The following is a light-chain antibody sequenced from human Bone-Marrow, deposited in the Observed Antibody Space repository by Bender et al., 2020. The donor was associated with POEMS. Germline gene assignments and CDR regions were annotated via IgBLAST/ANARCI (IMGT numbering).Light chain of an antibody. CDR1: SSDVGSYNL. CDR2: EVT. J-gene: IGLJ3*02. V-gene: IGLV2-14*02. Sequence: QSALTQPASVSGSPGQSITFSCNGTSSDVGSYNLVSWFQQHPGKAPKLMIYEVTNRPSGVSNRFSGSKSGNTASLAISGLRSGDEADYFCVAWDDSLNGWVFGGGTKLTVL. CDR3: VAWDDSLNGWV.